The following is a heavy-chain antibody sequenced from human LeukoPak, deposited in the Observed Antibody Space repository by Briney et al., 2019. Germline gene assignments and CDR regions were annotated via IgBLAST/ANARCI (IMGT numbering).Heavy chain of an antibody. CDR2: ISSSSSYI. CDR1: GFTFSSYS. CDR3: ARDGWELLPDY. D-gene: IGHD1-26*01. Sequence: GGSLRLSCAASGFTFSSYSMDWVRQAPGKGLEWVSSISSSSSYIYYADSVKGRFTISRDNAKNSLYLQMNSLRAEDTAVYYCARDGWELLPDYWGQGTLVTVSS. J-gene: IGHJ4*02. V-gene: IGHV3-21*01.